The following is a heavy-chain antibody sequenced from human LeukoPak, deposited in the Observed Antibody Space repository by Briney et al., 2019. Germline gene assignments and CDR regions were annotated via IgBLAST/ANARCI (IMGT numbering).Heavy chain of an antibody. J-gene: IGHJ4*02. CDR3: ARRTSSSGWYPSPDY. D-gene: IGHD6-19*01. CDR2: ISSSSSTI. Sequence: GESLRLSCAASGFTFSSYSMNWVRQAPGKGLEWVSYISSSSSTIYYADSVKGRFTISRDNAKNSLYLQLNSLRAEDTAVYYCARRTSSSGWYPSPDYWGQGTLVTVSS. V-gene: IGHV3-48*01. CDR1: GFTFSSYS.